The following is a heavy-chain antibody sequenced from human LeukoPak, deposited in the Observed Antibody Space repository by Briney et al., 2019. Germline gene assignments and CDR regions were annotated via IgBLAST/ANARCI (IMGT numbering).Heavy chain of an antibody. V-gene: IGHV4-59*01. CDR1: GGSISSYY. Sequence: SETLSLTCTVSGGSISSYYWSWIRQPPGKGLEWIGYIYYSGSTNYNPSLKSRVTISVDTSKNQFSLKLRSVTAADTAVYYCARVLAVVAATRADAFDIWGQGTMVTVSS. CDR2: IYYSGST. J-gene: IGHJ3*02. D-gene: IGHD2-15*01. CDR3: ARVLAVVAATRADAFDI.